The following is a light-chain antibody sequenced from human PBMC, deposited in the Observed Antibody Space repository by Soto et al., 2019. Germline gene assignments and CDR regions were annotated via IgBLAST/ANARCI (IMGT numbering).Light chain of an antibody. CDR1: SSDIGASNY. CDR2: EVS. Sequence: QSALTQPASVSGSPGQSITVSCTGTSSDIGASNYVSWYQQHPGKAPKLIISEVSNRPSGVSNRFSGSKSGSTASLTISGLQAEDEADYYCSSYTTSSTRVFGGGTKLTVL. V-gene: IGLV2-14*01. J-gene: IGLJ3*02. CDR3: SSYTTSSTRV.